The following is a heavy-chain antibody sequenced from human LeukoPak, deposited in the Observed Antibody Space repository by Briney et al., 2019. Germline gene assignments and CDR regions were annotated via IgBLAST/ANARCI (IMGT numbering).Heavy chain of an antibody. D-gene: IGHD2-2*01. V-gene: IGHV3-33*01. J-gene: IGHJ4*02. Sequence: GGSLRLSCAASGFTFTNYGMHWVRQAPGKGLEWVAVTWYDGSNKYYADSVKGRFTISRDNSKNTLYLQMNSLRAEDTAVYYCARDPPSAYASPWFYFDYGGQGTLVTVSS. CDR1: GFTFTNYG. CDR2: TWYDGSNK. CDR3: ARDPPSAYASPWFYFDY.